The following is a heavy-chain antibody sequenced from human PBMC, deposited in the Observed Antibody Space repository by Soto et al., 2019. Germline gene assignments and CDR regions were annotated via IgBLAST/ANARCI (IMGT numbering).Heavy chain of an antibody. CDR1: GFTFSSYA. V-gene: IGHV3-30-3*01. Sequence: QVQLVESGGGVVQPGRSLRLSCAASGFTFSSYAMHWVRQAPGKGLEWVAVISYDGSNKYYADSVKGRFTISRDNSKNTLYLQMNSLRAEDTAVYYCARVGEYYDYVWGSYPPDYWGQGTLVTVSS. CDR3: ARVGEYYDYVWGSYPPDY. J-gene: IGHJ4*02. CDR2: ISYDGSNK. D-gene: IGHD3-16*02.